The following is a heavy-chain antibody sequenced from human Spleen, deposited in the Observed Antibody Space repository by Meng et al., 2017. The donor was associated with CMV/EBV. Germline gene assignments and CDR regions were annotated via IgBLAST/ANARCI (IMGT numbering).Heavy chain of an antibody. CDR3: ARGGWDSSGYYDY. J-gene: IGHJ4*02. D-gene: IGHD3-22*01. Sequence: VSGGSVSSGSYCWSWIRQPPGKGLEWIGYIYYSGSTNYSPSLKSRVTISVDTSKNQFSLKLSSVTAADTAVYYCARGGWDSSGYYDYWGQGTLVTVSS. V-gene: IGHV4-61*01. CDR2: IYYSGST. CDR1: GGSVSSGSYC.